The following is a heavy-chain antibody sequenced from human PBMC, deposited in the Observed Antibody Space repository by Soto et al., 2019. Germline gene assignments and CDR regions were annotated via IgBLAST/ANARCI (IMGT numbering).Heavy chain of an antibody. V-gene: IGHV3-7*01. D-gene: IGHD2-15*01. J-gene: IGHJ6*02. CDR1: GFTFSSYW. Sequence: EVQLVESGGGLVQPGGSLRLSCAASGFTFSSYWMSWVRQAPGKGLEWVANIKQDGSEKYYVDSVKGRFTISRDNAKNSLYLQMTSLTAVDTAVYYCARDPSVVVVAATPYYYYGMDVWGQGTTVTVSS. CDR3: ARDPSVVVVAATPYYYYGMDV. CDR2: IKQDGSEK.